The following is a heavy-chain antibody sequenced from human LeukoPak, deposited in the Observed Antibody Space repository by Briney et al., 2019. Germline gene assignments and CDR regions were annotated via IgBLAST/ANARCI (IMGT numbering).Heavy chain of an antibody. Sequence: ASVKVSCKASGYTFTGPYIHWMRQATGQGLEWMGWINPNSGGTKYAQKFQGRVTVTRDTSTSTAYMELSGLRADDTAAYYCARVAYCTKGVCINFDLWGQGTQVTVSS. CDR2: INPNSGGT. CDR1: GYTFTGPY. J-gene: IGHJ4*02. CDR3: ARVAYCTKGVCINFDL. D-gene: IGHD2-8*01. V-gene: IGHV1-2*02.